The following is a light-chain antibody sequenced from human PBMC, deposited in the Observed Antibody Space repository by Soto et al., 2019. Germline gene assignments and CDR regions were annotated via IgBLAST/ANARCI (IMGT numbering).Light chain of an antibody. CDR2: VNNDGSH. J-gene: IGLJ3*02. CDR1: SGHSSYV. V-gene: IGLV4-69*01. Sequence: QLVLTQSPSASASLGASVKLTCTLSSGHSSYVIAWHQQQPEKGPQYLMTVNNDGSHTKGDGIPDRFSGSSSGAERYLTISSLQSEDEADYYCQTWDTGIRDVMFGGGTKLTVL. CDR3: QTWDTGIRDVM.